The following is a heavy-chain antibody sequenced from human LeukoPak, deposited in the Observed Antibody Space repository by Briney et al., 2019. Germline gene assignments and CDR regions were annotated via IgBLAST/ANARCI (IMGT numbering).Heavy chain of an antibody. Sequence: ASVTVSCKASGYTFVTYYMHWVRQAPGQGLEWMGWINPNSGDTNYAQKFQGRVTMTRDTSISTAFMELNRLRSDDTAVYYCARDRGRGWDFFDYSGQGTLVTVSS. CDR2: INPNSGDT. CDR1: GYTFVTYY. CDR3: ARDRGRGWDFFDY. D-gene: IGHD6-19*01. J-gene: IGHJ4*02. V-gene: IGHV1-2*02.